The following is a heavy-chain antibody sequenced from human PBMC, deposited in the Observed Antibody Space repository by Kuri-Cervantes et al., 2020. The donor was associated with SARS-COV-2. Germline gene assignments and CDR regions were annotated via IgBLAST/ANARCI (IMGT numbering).Heavy chain of an antibody. CDR2: ISGSGGST. Sequence: LSLTCAASGFTFSSYAMSWVRQAPGKGLEWVSAISGSGGSTYYADSVKGRFTISRDNSKNTLYLQMNSLRAEDTAVYYCAKDHRGGAYCGGDCYWDAFDIWGQGTMVTVSS. CDR1: GFTFSSYA. D-gene: IGHD2-21*01. CDR3: AKDHRGGAYCGGDCYWDAFDI. V-gene: IGHV3-23*01. J-gene: IGHJ3*02.